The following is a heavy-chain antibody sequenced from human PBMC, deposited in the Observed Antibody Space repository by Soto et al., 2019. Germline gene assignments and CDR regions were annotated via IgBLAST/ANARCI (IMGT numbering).Heavy chain of an antibody. CDR1: GYTFTGYG. J-gene: IGHJ6*02. CDR2: ISAYNGNT. V-gene: IGHV1-18*04. D-gene: IGHD6-19*01. Sequence: ASVKLSRKGSGYTFTGYGISRRRQAPGQGLEWMGWISAYNGNTNYAQKLQGRVTMTTDTSTSTAYMELRSLRSDDTAVYYCARDLPPIAVAGYYYGMDVWGQGTTVTVS. CDR3: ARDLPPIAVAGYYYGMDV.